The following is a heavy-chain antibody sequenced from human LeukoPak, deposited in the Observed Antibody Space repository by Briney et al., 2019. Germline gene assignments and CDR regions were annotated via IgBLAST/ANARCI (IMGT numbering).Heavy chain of an antibody. Sequence: PGGSLRLSCAAYGLTFITYTMNWVRQAPGKGLEWVSSISSSSSYIYYADSVKGRFTISRDNAKNSLYLQMNSLRAEDTAVYYCARLGSSSEFWGQGTLVTVSS. CDR2: ISSSSSYI. J-gene: IGHJ4*02. CDR1: GLTFITYT. V-gene: IGHV3-21*01. D-gene: IGHD2-2*01. CDR3: ARLGSSSEF.